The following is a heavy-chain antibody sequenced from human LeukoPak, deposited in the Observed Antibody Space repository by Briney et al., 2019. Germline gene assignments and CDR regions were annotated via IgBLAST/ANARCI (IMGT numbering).Heavy chain of an antibody. Sequence: SETLSLTCAVYGGSFSGYYWSWIRQPPGKGLEWIGEINHSGSTNYNPSLKSRVTISVDTSKNQFSLKLSSVTAADTAVYYCARGLTRYCSSTSCYYYGMDVWGQGTTVTVSS. CDR2: INHSGST. CDR3: ARGLTRYCSSTSCYYYGMDV. V-gene: IGHV4-34*01. J-gene: IGHJ6*02. CDR1: GGSFSGYY. D-gene: IGHD2-2*01.